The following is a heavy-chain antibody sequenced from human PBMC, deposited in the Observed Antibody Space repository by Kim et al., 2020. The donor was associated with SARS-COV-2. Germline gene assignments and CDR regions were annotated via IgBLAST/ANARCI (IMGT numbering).Heavy chain of an antibody. Sequence: SETLSLTCTVSGGSISSSSYYWGWIRQPPGKGLEWIGSIYYSGSTYYNPSLKSRVTISVDTSKNQFSLKLSSVTAADTAVYYCARHLRGSYSSGDFDYWGQGTLVTVSS. CDR2: IYYSGST. J-gene: IGHJ4*02. V-gene: IGHV4-39*01. D-gene: IGHD6-19*01. CDR3: ARHLRGSYSSGDFDY. CDR1: GGSISSSSYY.